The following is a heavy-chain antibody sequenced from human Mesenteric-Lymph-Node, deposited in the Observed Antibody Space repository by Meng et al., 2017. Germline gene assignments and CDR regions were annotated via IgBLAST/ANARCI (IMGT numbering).Heavy chain of an antibody. D-gene: IGHD2-15*01. Sequence: GESLKISCAASGFIFNTYGMSWVRQAPGKGLEWVSTISASGGGTFYADSVQGRFSISRDDFRNTVSLQMSSLRVADTAVYYCARLTGGSWRYNFDKWGQGTLVTVS. J-gene: IGHJ4*02. CDR1: GFIFNTYG. V-gene: IGHV3-23*01. CDR2: ISASGGGT. CDR3: ARLTGGSWRYNFDK.